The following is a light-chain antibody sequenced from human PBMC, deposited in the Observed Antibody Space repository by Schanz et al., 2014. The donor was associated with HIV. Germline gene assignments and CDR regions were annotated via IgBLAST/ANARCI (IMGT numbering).Light chain of an antibody. CDR3: LSYAGNNNLV. CDR1: RGDIGSYNY. V-gene: IGLV2-8*01. CDR2: EVN. J-gene: IGLJ2*01. Sequence: QSVLTQPPSASGSPGQSVTISCAGTRGDIGSYNYVSWYQQRPGKAPRLLISEVNKRPSGVPDRFSGSKSGNTASLTVSGLQTEDEADYYCLSYAGNNNLVFGGGTKLTVL.